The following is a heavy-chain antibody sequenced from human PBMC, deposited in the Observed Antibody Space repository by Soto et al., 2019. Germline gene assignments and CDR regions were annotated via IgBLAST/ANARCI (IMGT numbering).Heavy chain of an antibody. V-gene: IGHV4-34*01. CDR1: GGSFSGYY. CDR2: INHSGST. D-gene: IGHD2-2*01. CDR3: ARHQRPGYCSSTSCYANDY. Sequence: QVQLQQWGAGLLKPSETLSLTCAVYGGSFSGYYWSWIRQPPGKGLEWIGEINHSGSTNYNPSLKSRVTISVDTSKNHFSLKLSSVTAADTAVYYCARHQRPGYCSSTSCYANDYWGQGTLVTVSS. J-gene: IGHJ4*02.